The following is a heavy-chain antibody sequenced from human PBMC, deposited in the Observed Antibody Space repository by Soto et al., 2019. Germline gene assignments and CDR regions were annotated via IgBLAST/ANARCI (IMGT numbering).Heavy chain of an antibody. V-gene: IGHV1-24*01. CDR2: FDPEDGET. Sequence: QVQLVQSGAEVKKPGASVKVSCKVSGYTLTELSMHWVRQAPGKGLEWMGGFDPEDGETIYAQKFQGRVTXXEXTXTDTAYMELSSLRSEDTAVYYCAKKLREGSLSAFDIWGQGTMVTVSS. CDR1: GYTLTELS. J-gene: IGHJ3*02. CDR3: AKKLREGSLSAFDI. D-gene: IGHD3-3*01.